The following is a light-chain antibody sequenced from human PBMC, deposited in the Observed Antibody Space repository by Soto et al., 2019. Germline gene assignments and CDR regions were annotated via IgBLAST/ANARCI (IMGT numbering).Light chain of an antibody. Sequence: EIVLTQSPLALPVTPGEPASISCRSNQSLVHSNGYTYLDWFQQKPGHSPQLLIYLGSNRASGVPDRFSGSGSGTDFTLKISRVEAEDVGIFYCMQSLQAWTFGQGTKVEIK. CDR1: QSLVHSNGYTY. CDR2: LGS. V-gene: IGKV2-28*01. J-gene: IGKJ1*01. CDR3: MQSLQAWT.